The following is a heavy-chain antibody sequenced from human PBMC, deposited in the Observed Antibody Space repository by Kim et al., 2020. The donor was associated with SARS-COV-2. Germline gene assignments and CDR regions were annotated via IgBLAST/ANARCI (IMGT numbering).Heavy chain of an antibody. CDR3: TRQPSRFLYF. V-gene: IGHV4-39*01. J-gene: IGHJ2*01. Sequence: SETLSLTCAISGASIDSSDSYWGWIRQPPGKGLEWIGSLSNTETPYSNPSLKRRVTTSANSTRTQFSLKMTPATAAATAHYCCTRQPSRFLYF. CDR1: GASIDSSDSY. CDR2: LSNTETP.